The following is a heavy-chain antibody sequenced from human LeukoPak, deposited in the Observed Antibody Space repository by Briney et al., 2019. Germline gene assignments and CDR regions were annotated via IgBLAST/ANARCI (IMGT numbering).Heavy chain of an antibody. D-gene: IGHD4-17*01. CDR3: ASGIVTTKHYYYYYGMDV. CDR1: GFTFSSYW. Sequence: GGSLRLSCAASGFTFSSYWMSWVRQAPGKGLEWVANIKQDGSEKYYVDSVKGRFTISRDNAKNSLHLQMNSLRAEDTAVYYCASGIVTTKHYYYYYGMDVWGQGTTVTVSS. CDR2: IKQDGSEK. V-gene: IGHV3-7*01. J-gene: IGHJ6*02.